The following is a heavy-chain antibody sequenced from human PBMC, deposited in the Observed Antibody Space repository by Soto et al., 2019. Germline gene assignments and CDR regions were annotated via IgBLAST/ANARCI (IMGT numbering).Heavy chain of an antibody. CDR1: GYSFTSYW. CDR2: IYPGDSDT. J-gene: IGHJ6*01. CDR3: ARSTVDGYYYYCDTDV. D-gene: IGHD6-19*01. V-gene: IGHV5-51*01. Sequence: GESLKISCKGSGYSFTSYWIGCVRQMQGKGREWMGIIYPGDSDTRYSPSFQGQVTISADKSISTAYLQWSSLKASDTAMYYCARSTVDGYYYYCDTDVWGRGTTVTVYS.